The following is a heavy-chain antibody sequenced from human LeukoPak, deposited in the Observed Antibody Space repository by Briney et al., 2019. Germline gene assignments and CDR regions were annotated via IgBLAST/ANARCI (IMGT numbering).Heavy chain of an antibody. Sequence: GGSLRLSCAASGFTFDDYAMHWVRQAPGKGLEWVSGITWNSDNIEYADSVKGRFTISRDNAKNSLYLQMNSLRAEDTAVYYCAKGLGRSFDYWGQGTLVTVSS. D-gene: IGHD2-15*01. CDR2: ITWNSDNI. J-gene: IGHJ4*02. CDR3: AKGLGRSFDY. CDR1: GFTFDDYA. V-gene: IGHV3-9*01.